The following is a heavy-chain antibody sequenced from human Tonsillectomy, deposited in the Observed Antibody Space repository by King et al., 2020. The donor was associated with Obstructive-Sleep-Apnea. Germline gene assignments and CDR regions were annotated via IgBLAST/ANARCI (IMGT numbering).Heavy chain of an antibody. J-gene: IGHJ3*02. Sequence: VQLVESGGGLVKPGGSLRLSCAASGFTFSDYYMSWIRQAPGKGLEWVSYISSSSSYTNYADSVKGRFTFSRDNAKNSLYLQRNSLRAEDTAVYYCASTPEVARDAFDIWGQGTMVTVSS. CDR1: GFTFSDYY. CDR3: ASTPEVARDAFDI. V-gene: IGHV3-11*06. D-gene: IGHD5-12*01. CDR2: ISSSSSYT.